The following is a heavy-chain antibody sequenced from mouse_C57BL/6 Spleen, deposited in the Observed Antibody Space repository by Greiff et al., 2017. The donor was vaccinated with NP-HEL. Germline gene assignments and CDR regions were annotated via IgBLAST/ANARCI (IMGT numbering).Heavy chain of an antibody. J-gene: IGHJ3*01. CDR1: GYSFTSYY. V-gene: IGHV1-66*01. CDR2: IYPGSGNT. Sequence: QVQLKESGPELVKPGASVKISCKASGYSFTSYYIHWVKQRPGQGLEWIGWIYPGSGNTKYNEKFKGKATLTADTASSTAYMQLSSLTSEDSAVYDCARGDASGYGFAYWGQRTLVTVSA. CDR3: ARGDASGYGFAY. D-gene: IGHD3-2*02.